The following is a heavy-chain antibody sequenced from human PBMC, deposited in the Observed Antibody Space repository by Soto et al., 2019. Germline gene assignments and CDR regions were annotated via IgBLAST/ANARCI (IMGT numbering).Heavy chain of an antibody. J-gene: IGHJ3*02. D-gene: IGHD2-15*01. CDR3: ARDIVVVVAATDHDAFDI. CDR1: GGTFSSYA. V-gene: IGHV1-69*13. Sequence: GASVKVSCKASGGTFSSYAISWVRQAPGQGLEWMGGIIPIFGTANYAQKFQGRVTITADESTSTAYMELSSLRSEDTAVYYCARDIVVVVAATDHDAFDIWRQGTMVTVSS. CDR2: IIPIFGTA.